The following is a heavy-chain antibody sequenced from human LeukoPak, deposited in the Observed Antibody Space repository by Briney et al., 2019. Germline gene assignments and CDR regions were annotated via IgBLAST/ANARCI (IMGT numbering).Heavy chain of an antibody. CDR1: GGSFSGYY. D-gene: IGHD2-15*01. V-gene: IGHV4-34*01. CDR3: EGASTHAIDY. CDR2: INHSGST. J-gene: IGHJ4*02. Sequence: SETLSLTCAVYGGSFSGYYWSWIRQPPGKGLEWIGEINHSGSTNYNPSLKSRVTISVDTSKNQFSLKLSSVTAADTAVYYCEGASTHAIDYWGQGTLVTVSS.